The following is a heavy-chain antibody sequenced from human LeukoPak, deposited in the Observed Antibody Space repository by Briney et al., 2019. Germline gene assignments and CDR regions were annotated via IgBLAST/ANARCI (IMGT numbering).Heavy chain of an antibody. CDR2: ISSSGSTI. D-gene: IGHD3-3*01. J-gene: IGHJ6*03. CDR3: ARGETYYDFWSGYPSYYYYMDV. CDR1: GFTFSDYY. V-gene: IGHV3-11*04. Sequence: KSGGSLRLSCAASGFTFSDYYMSWIRQAPGKGLGWVSYISSSGSTIYYADSVKGRFTISRDNAKNSLYLQMNSLRAEDTAVYYCARGETYYDFWSGYPSYYYYMDVWGKGTTVTVSS.